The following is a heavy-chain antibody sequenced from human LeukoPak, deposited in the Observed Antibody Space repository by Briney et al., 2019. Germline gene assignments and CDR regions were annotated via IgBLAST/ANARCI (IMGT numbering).Heavy chain of an antibody. CDR2: MNPHSGKT. CDR3: ARRNWAYWYFDL. D-gene: IGHD1-1*01. V-gene: IGHV1-8*01. Sequence: ASVRVSCTASGYTFTSFDINWVRQASGQGLEWMGWMNPHSGKTGFAQKFQGRVTLTRNTSISTAYMELSSLRSEDSAIYYCARRNWAYWYFDLWGRGAPVTVSS. CDR1: GYTFTSFD. J-gene: IGHJ2*01.